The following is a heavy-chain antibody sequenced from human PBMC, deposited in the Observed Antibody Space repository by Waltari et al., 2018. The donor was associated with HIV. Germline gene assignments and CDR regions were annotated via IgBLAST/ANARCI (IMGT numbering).Heavy chain of an antibody. D-gene: IGHD3-10*01. CDR1: GFTFSSYG. CDR2: IWYDGSNK. V-gene: IGHV3-33*01. CDR3: ARGGYYYGSGSHERDY. J-gene: IGHJ4*02. Sequence: QVQLVESGGGVVQPGRSLRLSCAASGFTFSSYGMHWVRQAPGKGLEWVAVIWYDGSNKYYADSVKGRFTISRDNSKNTLYLQMNSLRAEDTAVYYCARGGYYYGSGSHERDYWGQGTLVTVSS.